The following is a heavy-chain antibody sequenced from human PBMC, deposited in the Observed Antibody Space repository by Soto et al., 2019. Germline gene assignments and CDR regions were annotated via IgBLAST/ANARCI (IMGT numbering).Heavy chain of an antibody. CDR3: AKDQGIAASHGID. V-gene: IGHV3-30*18. D-gene: IGHD6-13*01. Sequence: QVQLVESGGGVVQPGRSLRLSCAASGFTFNNYGMHWARQAPGKGLEWVAAISNDGNDKYYADSVKGRLTISRDNSKNTVYLQMNSLRAEDTAVYYCAKDQGIAASHGIDWGQGTMVTVSS. CDR1: GFTFNNYG. J-gene: IGHJ3*01. CDR2: ISNDGNDK.